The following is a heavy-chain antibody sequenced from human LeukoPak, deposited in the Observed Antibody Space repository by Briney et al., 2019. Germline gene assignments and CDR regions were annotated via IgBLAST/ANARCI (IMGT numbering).Heavy chain of an antibody. CDR2: ISGSGGST. D-gene: IGHD4-23*01. CDR3: AKDLKSRDDYGGKGGSEVVAYFQH. CDR1: GFTFSSYA. Sequence: GGSLLLSCAASGFTFSSYAMSWVRRAPGEGLEWVSAISGSGGSTYYADSVKGRFTISRDNSKNTLYLQMNSLRAEDTAVYYCAKDLKSRDDYGGKGGSEVVAYFQHWGQGTLVTVSS. J-gene: IGHJ1*01. V-gene: IGHV3-23*01.